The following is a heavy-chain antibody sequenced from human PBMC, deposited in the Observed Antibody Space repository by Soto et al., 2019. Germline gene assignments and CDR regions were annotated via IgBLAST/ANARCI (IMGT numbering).Heavy chain of an antibody. V-gene: IGHV1-3*01. J-gene: IGHJ5*02. Sequence: ASVKVSCKASGYTFTTYALYWVRQAPGQGLEWMGWINAGNGATQYSQKFRGRVTITRDTSASTAYMELSSLRSEDTAVYYCARDCYCSGGSCYSGWFDPWGQGTLVTVSS. CDR2: INAGNGAT. D-gene: IGHD2-15*01. CDR1: GYTFTTYA. CDR3: ARDCYCSGGSCYSGWFDP.